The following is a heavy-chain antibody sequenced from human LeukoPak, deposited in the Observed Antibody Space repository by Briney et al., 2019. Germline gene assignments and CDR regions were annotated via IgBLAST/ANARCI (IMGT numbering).Heavy chain of an antibody. CDR1: GFTFRYYY. Sequence: KPGGSLRLSCAASGFTFRYYYMSGIRQAPGKGLEGSSYISSRGSTISYAESVEGRFTISRDNAKNSLYLQMNSLRAEDTAVYYCARAYRNYGDYWGQGTLVTVSS. D-gene: IGHD4-11*01. V-gene: IGHV3-11*04. CDR3: ARAYRNYGDY. CDR2: ISSRGSTI. J-gene: IGHJ4*02.